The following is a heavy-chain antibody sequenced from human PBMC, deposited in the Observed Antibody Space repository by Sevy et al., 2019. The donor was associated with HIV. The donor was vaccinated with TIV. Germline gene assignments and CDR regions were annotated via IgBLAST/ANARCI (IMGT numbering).Heavy chain of an antibody. CDR2: IKQDESEK. J-gene: IGHJ4*02. V-gene: IGHV3-7*04. D-gene: IGHD3-22*01. CDR3: ARGNSGSFDY. Sequence: GGSLRPSCAASGFSFSNYWMHWVRQAPGKGLEWVANIKQDESEKYYVASVKGRFNISRDNAKNSLYLQMNSLRPEDTAVYYCARGNSGSFDYWGQGTLVTVSS. CDR1: GFSFSNYW.